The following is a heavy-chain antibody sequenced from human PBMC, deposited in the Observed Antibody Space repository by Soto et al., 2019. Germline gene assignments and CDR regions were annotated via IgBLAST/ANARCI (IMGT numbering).Heavy chain of an antibody. D-gene: IGHD3-10*01. Sequence: GGYCWICIKQHPGNGLEWIGNIYYSGTTSYNPSLKSRVTISVGTSKNEFTLKLTSVTAADTAVYYCSRNLNALVRGVSSDYSDFLGKRTPVTGSS. J-gene: IGHJ4*02. CDR1: GGYC. CDR3: SRNLNALVRGVSSDYSDF. V-gene: IGHV4-30-4*06. CDR2: IYYSGTT.